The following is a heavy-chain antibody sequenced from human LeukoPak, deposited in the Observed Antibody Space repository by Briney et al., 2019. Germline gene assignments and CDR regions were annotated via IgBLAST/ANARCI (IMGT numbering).Heavy chain of an antibody. CDR3: ARDKDPWGYSYGRFDL. J-gene: IGHJ2*01. CDR2: IYYSGST. Sequence: SETLSLTCTVSGGSISSYYLSWIRQPPGKGLEWVGYIYYSGSTNYNPSLKSRVTISVDTSKNQFSLKLSSVTAADTAVYYCARDKDPWGYSYGRFDLWGRGTLVTVSS. D-gene: IGHD5-18*01. CDR1: GGSISSYY. V-gene: IGHV4-59*01.